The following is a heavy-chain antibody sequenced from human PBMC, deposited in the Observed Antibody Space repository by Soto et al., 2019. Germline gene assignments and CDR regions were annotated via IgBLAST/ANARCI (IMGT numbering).Heavy chain of an antibody. CDR1: GGTFSSYA. D-gene: IGHD2-15*01. Sequence: QVQLVQSGAEVKKPGSSVKVSCKAPGGTFSSYAISWVRQAPGQGLEWMGGIIPIFGTAKYAQKFQGRVTITADESTSTGYMELSSLGSEDTAVHYCARSQGGSSSLDVYYYYYYGMDVWGQGNEVNLSS. V-gene: IGHV1-69*01. CDR3: ARSQGGSSSLDVYYYYYYGMDV. J-gene: IGHJ6*01. CDR2: IIPIFGTA.